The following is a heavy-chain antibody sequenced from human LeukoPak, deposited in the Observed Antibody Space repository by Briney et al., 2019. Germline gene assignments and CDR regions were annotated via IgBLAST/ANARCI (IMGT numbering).Heavy chain of an antibody. J-gene: IGHJ5*02. D-gene: IGHD6-13*01. CDR1: GGSISSYY. Sequence: PSETLSLTCTVSGGSISSYYWSWIRQAAGKGLEWIGRIYTSGSSNYNPSLKSRVTMSVDTSKNQFSLKLSSVTAADTAVYYCARDRCSSWYLCNWFDPWGQGTLVTVSS. V-gene: IGHV4-4*07. CDR2: IYTSGSS. CDR3: ARDRCSSWYLCNWFDP.